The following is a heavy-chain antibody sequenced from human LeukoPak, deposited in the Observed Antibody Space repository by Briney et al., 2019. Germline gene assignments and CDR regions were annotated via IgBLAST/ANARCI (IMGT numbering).Heavy chain of an antibody. Sequence: SETLSLTCTVSGGSISSGASDWGWIRQHPKRGLEWVGYINHSASTYYNPSLGSRVTMSVDTSKNQFSLKLSSVTAADSAVYYCARAARQGFTMIVVPFFYFDLWGRGTLVTVSS. CDR1: GGSISSGASD. CDR2: INHSAST. V-gene: IGHV4-31*03. D-gene: IGHD3-22*01. CDR3: ARAARQGFTMIVVPFFYFDL. J-gene: IGHJ2*01.